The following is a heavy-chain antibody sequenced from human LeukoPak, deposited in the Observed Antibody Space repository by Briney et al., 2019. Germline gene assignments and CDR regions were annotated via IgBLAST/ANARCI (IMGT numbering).Heavy chain of an antibody. CDR3: ARGASVYYDILTGYYIGY. J-gene: IGHJ4*02. CDR2: IWYDGSNK. D-gene: IGHD3-9*01. Sequence: GGSLRLSCAASGFTFSSYGMHWVRQAPGKGLEWVAVIWYDGSNKYYADSVKGRFTISRDNSKNTLYLQMNSLRAEDTAVYYCARGASVYYDILTGYYIGYWGQETLVTVSS. CDR1: GFTFSSYG. V-gene: IGHV3-33*01.